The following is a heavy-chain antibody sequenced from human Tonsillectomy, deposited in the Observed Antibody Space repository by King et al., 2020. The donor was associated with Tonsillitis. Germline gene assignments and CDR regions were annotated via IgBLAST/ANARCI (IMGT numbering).Heavy chain of an antibody. CDR1: GGSISSSSYY. CDR3: ARVGPDSSGSYWYFDL. V-gene: IGHV4-39*07. Sequence: QLQESGPGLVKPSETLSLTCTVSGGSISSSSYYWGWIRQPPGKGLEWIGSIYYSGSTYYNPSLKSRVTISVDTSKNQFSLKLRSVTAADTSVYYCARVGPDSSGSYWYFDLWGRGTLVTVSS. D-gene: IGHD6-19*01. J-gene: IGHJ2*01. CDR2: IYYSGST.